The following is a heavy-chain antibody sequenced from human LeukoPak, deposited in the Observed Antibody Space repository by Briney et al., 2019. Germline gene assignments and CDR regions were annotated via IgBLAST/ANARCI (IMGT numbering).Heavy chain of an antibody. CDR2: IRSKANSYAT. V-gene: IGHV3-73*01. D-gene: IGHD1-26*01. J-gene: IGHJ4*02. CDR1: GFTFSGSA. Sequence: GGSLKLSCAASGFTFSGSAMHWVRQASGKGLEWVGRIRSKANSYATAYAASVKGRFTISRDDSKNTAYLQMNSLKTEDTAVYYCTNLGISGDYWGQGTLVTVSS. CDR3: TNLGISGDY.